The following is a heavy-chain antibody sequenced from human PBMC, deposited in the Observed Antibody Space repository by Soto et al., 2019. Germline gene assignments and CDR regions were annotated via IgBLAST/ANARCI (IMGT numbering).Heavy chain of an antibody. V-gene: IGHV3-30*18. J-gene: IGHJ4*02. CDR3: AKDKGWSQGVFDY. Sequence: QVQLVESGGGVVQSGRSLRLSCAASGFTFSSYGMHWVRQAPGKGLEWVAVISYDGSNKYYADSVKGRFTISRDNSKNTLYLQMNSLRAEDTAVYYCAKDKGWSQGVFDYWGQGTLVTVSS. CDR1: GFTFSSYG. CDR2: ISYDGSNK. D-gene: IGHD6-19*01.